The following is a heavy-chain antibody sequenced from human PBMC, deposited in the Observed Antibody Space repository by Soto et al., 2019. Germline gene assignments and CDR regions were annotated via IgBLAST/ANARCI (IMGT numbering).Heavy chain of an antibody. Sequence: QVQLQQWGAGLLKPSETLSLTCAVYGGSFSGYQWTWIRQTPGKGLAWSGEINDSGNINYNPSLKSRVTILVDTAKKQISLKLSSVTAADTSVYYCARGLILWFGELSRRGGYYYYMDVWGKGTAVTVSS. D-gene: IGHD3-10*01. V-gene: IGHV4-34*01. CDR3: ARGLILWFGELSRRGGYYYYMDV. CDR1: GGSFSGYQ. CDR2: INDSGNI. J-gene: IGHJ6*03.